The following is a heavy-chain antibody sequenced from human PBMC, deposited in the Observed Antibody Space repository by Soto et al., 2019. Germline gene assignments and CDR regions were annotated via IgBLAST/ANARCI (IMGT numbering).Heavy chain of an antibody. CDR3: ARDTVGISSPGVY. J-gene: IGHJ4*02. Sequence: LALTCTVSGDSINGYYWTWIRQPAGKGLEWIGRIYTSGTTSYSPSLKSRVTMSLDTSKNHFSLRLTSVTAADTAVYYCARDTVGISSPGVYWGRGTLVTVSS. V-gene: IGHV4-4*07. CDR2: IYTSGTT. D-gene: IGHD4-17*01. CDR1: GDSINGYY.